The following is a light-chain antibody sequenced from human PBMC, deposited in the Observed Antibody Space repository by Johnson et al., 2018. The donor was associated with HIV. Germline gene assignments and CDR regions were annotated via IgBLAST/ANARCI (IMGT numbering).Light chain of an antibody. CDR1: SPNIGNNY. V-gene: IGLV1-51*02. CDR2: ANN. Sequence: QSVLTQPPSVSAAPGQKVTIPCSGSSPNIGNNYVSWYQQLPGTAPKLLIHANNKRPSGIPDRFSGSKSGTLATLGITGPQTGDVADHYCGTCDSSLRAHDVFGTGTKVNVL. CDR3: GTCDSSLRAHDV. J-gene: IGLJ1*01.